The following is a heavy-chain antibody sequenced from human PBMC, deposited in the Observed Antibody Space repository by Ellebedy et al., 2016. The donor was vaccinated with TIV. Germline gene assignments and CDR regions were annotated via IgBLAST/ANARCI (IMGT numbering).Heavy chain of an antibody. J-gene: IGHJ3*02. Sequence: AASVKVSCKVSGDTLTELSMHWVRQAPGKGLEWMGGFDPEDGETIYAQKFQGRVTMTEDTSTDTAYMELRSLRSEDTAVYYCATAYGDYVHDAFDIWGQGTMVTVSS. V-gene: IGHV1-24*01. D-gene: IGHD4-17*01. CDR3: ATAYGDYVHDAFDI. CDR1: GDTLTELS. CDR2: FDPEDGET.